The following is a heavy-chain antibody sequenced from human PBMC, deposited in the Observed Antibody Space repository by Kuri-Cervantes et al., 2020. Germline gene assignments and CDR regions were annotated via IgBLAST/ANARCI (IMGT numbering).Heavy chain of an antibody. Sequence: GGSLRLSCAASGFTFSIYGMHWVRQAPGKGLEWVAVISYDGSNKYYADSVKGRFTISRDNSKNTLYLQMNSLRAEDTAVYYCAYYYYGMDVWGQGTTVTVSS. CDR3: AYYYYGMDV. J-gene: IGHJ6*02. CDR2: ISYDGSNK. CDR1: GFTFSIYG. V-gene: IGHV3-30*03.